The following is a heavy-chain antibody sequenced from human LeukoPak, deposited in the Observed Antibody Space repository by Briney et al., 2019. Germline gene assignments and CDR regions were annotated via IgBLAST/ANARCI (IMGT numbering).Heavy chain of an antibody. CDR2: ILYIGNT. D-gene: IGHD3-9*01. J-gene: IGHJ6*02. CDR3: ARQSSDILTGYYRGPYYYYGMDV. Sequence: PSETLSLTCTVSVGSISSGSYFWGWIRQPPGKGLEWIGGILYIGNTYYNPSLKSRVTISVDTSKNQFSLRLSSVTAADTAVYYCARQSSDILTGYYRGPYYYYGMDVWGQGTTVTVSS. CDR1: VGSISSGSYF. V-gene: IGHV4-39*01.